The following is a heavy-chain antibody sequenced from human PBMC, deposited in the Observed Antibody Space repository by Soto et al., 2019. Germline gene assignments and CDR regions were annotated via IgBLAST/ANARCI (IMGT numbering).Heavy chain of an antibody. CDR1: GFTFSSYA. CDR2: ISGSGGST. CDR3: AKDGFITMVRGVIIQSSNWFDP. J-gene: IGHJ5*02. V-gene: IGHV3-23*01. D-gene: IGHD3-10*01. Sequence: QLGGSLRLSCAASGFTFSSYAMSWVRQAPGKGLEWVSAISGSGGSTYYADSVKGRFTISRDNSKNTLYLQMNSLRAEDTAVYYCAKDGFITMVRGVIIQSSNWFDPWGQGTLVTVSS.